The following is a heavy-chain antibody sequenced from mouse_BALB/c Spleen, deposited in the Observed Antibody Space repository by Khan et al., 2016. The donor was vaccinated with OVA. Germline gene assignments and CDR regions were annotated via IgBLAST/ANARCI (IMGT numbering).Heavy chain of an antibody. J-gene: IGHJ4*01. CDR2: ISYSGST. CDR1: GYSITSNYA. Sequence: EVQLQESGPGLVKPSQSLSLTCTVTGYSITSNYAWNWIRQFPGNKLEWMGYISYSGSTNYNPSLKSRISITRDTSKNQFFLQLNSVTTEDTATYCCERGNYYGYAMDYGGQGTSITVSS. D-gene: IGHD1-1*01. V-gene: IGHV3-2*02. CDR3: ERGNYYGYAMDY.